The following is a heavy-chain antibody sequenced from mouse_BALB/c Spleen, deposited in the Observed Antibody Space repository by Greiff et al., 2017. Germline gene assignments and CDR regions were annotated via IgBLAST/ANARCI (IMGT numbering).Heavy chain of an antibody. V-gene: IGHV7-3*02. CDR1: GFTFTDYY. D-gene: IGHD2-14*01. J-gene: IGHJ3*01. CDR2: IRNKANGYTT. Sequence: EVMLVESGGGLVQPGGSLRLSCATSGFTFTDYYMSWVRQPPGKALEWLGFIRNKANGYTTEYSASVKGRFTISRDNSQSNLYLQMNTLRAEDSATEYCARDDRDAWFADWGQGTLVTVAA. CDR3: ARDDRDAWFAD.